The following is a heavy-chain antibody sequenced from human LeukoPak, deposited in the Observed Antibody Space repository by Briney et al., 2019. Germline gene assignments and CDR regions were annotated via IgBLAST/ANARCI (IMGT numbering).Heavy chain of an antibody. J-gene: IGHJ5*02. V-gene: IGHV4-4*02. CDR2: IYHSGST. CDR3: ARDYYYDSSGYLANYNWFDP. D-gene: IGHD3-22*01. CDR1: GGSISSIHL. Sequence: SGTLSLTCAVSGGSISSIHLWTWVRQPPGKGLEWIGEIYHSGSTNYKPSLKSRVIISVDKSKNQFSLKLNSVTAADTAVYYCARDYYYDSSGYLANYNWFDPWGQGTLVTVSS.